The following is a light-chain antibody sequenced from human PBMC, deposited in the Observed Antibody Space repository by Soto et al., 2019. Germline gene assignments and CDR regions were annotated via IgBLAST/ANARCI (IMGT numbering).Light chain of an antibody. CDR3: QQRTNWPLALT. CDR2: DAS. CDR1: QSVTPY. J-gene: IGKJ4*01. Sequence: EIVWTKPPATRSLPPGERATLSCRASQSVTPYLACYKQKPGQAPRLLFYDASTRATGIPARFSGSGSGTDFPLTISSLEPEDFAVYYCQQRTNWPLALTFGGGTKVEIK. V-gene: IGKV3-11*01.